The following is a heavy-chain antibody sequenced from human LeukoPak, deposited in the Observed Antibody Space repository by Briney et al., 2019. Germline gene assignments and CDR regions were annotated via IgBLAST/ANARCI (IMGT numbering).Heavy chain of an antibody. V-gene: IGHV3-23*01. J-gene: IGHJ4*02. CDR1: GFTFGSYA. D-gene: IGHD5-18*01. Sequence: GGSLRLSCAASGFTFGSYAMSWVRQAPGKGLEWVSAISGSGGSTYYADSVKGRFTISRDNSKNTLYLQMNSLRAEDTAVYYCANSRGGYSYDLGSWYFDYWGQGTLVTVSS. CDR2: ISGSGGST. CDR3: ANSRGGYSYDLGSWYFDY.